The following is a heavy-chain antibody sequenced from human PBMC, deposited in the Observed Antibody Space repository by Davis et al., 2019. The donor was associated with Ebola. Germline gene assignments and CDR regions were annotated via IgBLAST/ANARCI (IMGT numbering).Heavy chain of an antibody. CDR2: ISYDGSNK. D-gene: IGHD3-10*01. Sequence: PGGSLRLSCAASGFTFSSYAMHWVRQAPGKGLEWVAVISYDGSNKYYADSVKGRFTISRDNSKNTLYLQMNSLRAEDTAVYYCAKDGYGSGFRYYGMDVWGQGTTVTVSS. CDR1: GFTFSSYA. J-gene: IGHJ6*02. V-gene: IGHV3-30-3*01. CDR3: AKDGYGSGFRYYGMDV.